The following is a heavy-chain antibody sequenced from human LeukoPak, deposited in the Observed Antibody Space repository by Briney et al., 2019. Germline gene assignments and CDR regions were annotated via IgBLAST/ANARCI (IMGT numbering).Heavy chain of an antibody. CDR3: ARDGHGNFWRARRTYYMDV. CDR2: ISGSGGST. CDR1: GFTFNNYG. D-gene: IGHD3-3*01. Sequence: GGSLRLSCAASGFTFNNYGMSWVRQAPGKGLEWVSAISGSGGSTYYADSVKGRFTISRDISKNTLCLQMNSLRAEDTAVYYCARDGHGNFWRARRTYYMDVWGKGTTVTVSS. V-gene: IGHV3-23*01. J-gene: IGHJ6*03.